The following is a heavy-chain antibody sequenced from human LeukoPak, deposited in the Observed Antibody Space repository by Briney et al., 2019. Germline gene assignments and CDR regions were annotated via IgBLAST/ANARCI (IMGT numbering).Heavy chain of an antibody. Sequence: GGSLRLSCAASGFTFSNYGMHWVRQAPGKGLEWVANIKQEGSEKYYVDSVKGRFTISRDNAKNSLYLQMNSLRAEDTAVYYCVRYITMVRGVKYYFDYWGQGTLVTVSS. CDR3: VRYITMVRGVKYYFDY. CDR1: GFTFSNYG. V-gene: IGHV3-7*03. CDR2: IKQEGSEK. D-gene: IGHD3-10*01. J-gene: IGHJ4*02.